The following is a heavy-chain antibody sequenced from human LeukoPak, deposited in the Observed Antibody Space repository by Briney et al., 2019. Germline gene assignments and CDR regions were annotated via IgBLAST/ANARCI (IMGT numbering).Heavy chain of an antibody. CDR2: IYYSGST. V-gene: IGHV4-39*01. Sequence: SETLSLTCTVSGDSIISSSYYWGWIRPPPGKGLEWIGSIYYSGSTYSNPSLKSRLTISIDTSKNQLSLKLSSVTPADTAVYYCARLYSGARPPDYWGQGTLVTVSS. CDR3: ARLYSGARPPDY. J-gene: IGHJ4*02. D-gene: IGHD7-27*01. CDR1: GDSIISSSYY.